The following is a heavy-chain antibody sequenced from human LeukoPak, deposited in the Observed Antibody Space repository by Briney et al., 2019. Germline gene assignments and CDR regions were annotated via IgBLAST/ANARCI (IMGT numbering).Heavy chain of an antibody. Sequence: SETLSLTCTVSGGSISSGDYYWSWIRQPPGKGLEWIGYIYYSGSTYYNPSLKSRVTISVDTSKNQFSLKMSSVTAADTAVYYCARGTRSLIAAAGTEGYWGQGTLVTVSS. CDR2: IYYSGST. CDR3: ARGTRSLIAAAGTEGY. J-gene: IGHJ4*02. D-gene: IGHD6-13*01. CDR1: GGSISSGDYY. V-gene: IGHV4-30-4*01.